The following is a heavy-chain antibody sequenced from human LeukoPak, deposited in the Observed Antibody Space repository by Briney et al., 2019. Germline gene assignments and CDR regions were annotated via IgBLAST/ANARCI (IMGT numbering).Heavy chain of an antibody. V-gene: IGHV3-23*01. CDR1: GFTFSNAW. CDR3: AKDIQLST. CDR2: ISSSGNNA. D-gene: IGHD5-24*01. Sequence: GGSLRLSCAASGFTFSNAWMSWVRQTPGKGLEWVSLISSSGNNAYYADSVKGRFTISRDNSKNTLSLQMNSLRVEDTAIYYCAKDIQLSTWGLGTMVTVSS. J-gene: IGHJ3*01.